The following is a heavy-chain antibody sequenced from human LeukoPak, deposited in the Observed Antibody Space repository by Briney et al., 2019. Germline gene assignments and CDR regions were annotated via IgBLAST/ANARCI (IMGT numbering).Heavy chain of an antibody. CDR3: ASSTSPVPYHSYGMDV. V-gene: IGHV4-34*01. CDR2: INHSGST. D-gene: IGHD2/OR15-2a*01. Sequence: SETLSLTCAVYGGSFSGYYWSWIRQPPGKGLEWIGEINHSGSTNYNPSLKSRVTISVDTSKNQSSLKLSSVTAADTAVYYCASSTSPVPYHSYGMDVWGKGTTVTVSS. CDR1: GGSFSGYY. J-gene: IGHJ6*04.